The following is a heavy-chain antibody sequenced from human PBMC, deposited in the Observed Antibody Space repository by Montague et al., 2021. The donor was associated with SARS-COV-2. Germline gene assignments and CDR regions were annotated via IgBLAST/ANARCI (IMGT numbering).Heavy chain of an antibody. CDR3: SRALPVTTFFYSYYGMDV. Sequence: SETLSLTCAVYGGSFSGYYWGWIRQPPGKGLEWIGEINHSGSTNYNPSLKSRVTISVDTSKNQFSLELSSVTAADTAVYYCSRALPVTTFFYSYYGMDVWGQGTTVTAPS. CDR1: GGSFSGYY. J-gene: IGHJ6*02. V-gene: IGHV4-34*01. D-gene: IGHD4-17*01. CDR2: INHSGST.